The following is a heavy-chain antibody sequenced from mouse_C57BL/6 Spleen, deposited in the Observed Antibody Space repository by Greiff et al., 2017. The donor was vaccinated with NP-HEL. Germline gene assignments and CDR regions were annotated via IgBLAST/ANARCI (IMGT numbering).Heavy chain of an antibody. CDR3: TRDGMVTGGFDY. CDR1: GFTFSSFA. Sequence: EVKLMESGDGLVKPRGSLTLYCAASGFTFSSFAMSWVLQTPEKRLEWVAYISSGGDYIYYADTVKGRFTISRDNARNTLYLQMSSLKSEDTAMYYCTRDGMVTGGFDYWCEGTTLTVSS. CDR2: ISSGGDYI. D-gene: IGHD2-2*01. V-gene: IGHV5-9-1*02. J-gene: IGHJ2*01.